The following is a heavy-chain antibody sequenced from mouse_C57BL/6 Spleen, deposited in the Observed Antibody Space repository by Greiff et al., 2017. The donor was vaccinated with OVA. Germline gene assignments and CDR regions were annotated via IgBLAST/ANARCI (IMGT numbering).Heavy chain of an antibody. CDR2: INPNNGGT. J-gene: IGHJ4*01. D-gene: IGHD2-4*01. V-gene: IGHV1-22*01. CDR1: GYTFTDYN. CDR3: ARFPYYDYDGYYAMDY. Sequence: VQLQQSGPELVKPGASVKMSCKASGYTFTDYNMHWVKQSHGKSLEWIGYINPNNGGTSYNQKFKGKATLTVNKSSSTAYMELRSLTSEDSAVYYCARFPYYDYDGYYAMDYWGQGTSVTVSS.